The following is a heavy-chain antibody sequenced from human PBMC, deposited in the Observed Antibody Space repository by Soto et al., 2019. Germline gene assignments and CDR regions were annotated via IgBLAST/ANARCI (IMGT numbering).Heavy chain of an antibody. J-gene: IGHJ3*02. CDR3: ARREGDQKYYDFWRGRNDAFDI. Sequence: PSETLSLTCAVYGGSFSGYYWSWIRQPPGKGLEWIGEINHSGSTNYNPSLKSRVTISVDTSKNQFSLKLSSVTAADTAVYYCARREGDQKYYDFWRGRNDAFDIWGQGTMVTV. V-gene: IGHV4-34*01. CDR2: INHSGST. CDR1: GGSFSGYY. D-gene: IGHD3-3*01.